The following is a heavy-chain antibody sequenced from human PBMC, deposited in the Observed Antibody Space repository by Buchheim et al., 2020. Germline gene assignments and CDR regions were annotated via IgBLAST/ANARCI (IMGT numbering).Heavy chain of an antibody. D-gene: IGHD1-20*01. J-gene: IGHJ4*02. Sequence: QVQVQQWGAGLLKPSETRSLTCAVYGGSLSGYYWSWIRQPPGKGLEWIGEVSHSGSTHYNPSLKSRMTMSVDTSTNQSSLKLSSVTAADTAVYYCARGITGGDIYWGQGTL. CDR1: GGSLSGYY. CDR2: VSHSGST. CDR3: ARGITGGDIY. V-gene: IGHV4-34*01.